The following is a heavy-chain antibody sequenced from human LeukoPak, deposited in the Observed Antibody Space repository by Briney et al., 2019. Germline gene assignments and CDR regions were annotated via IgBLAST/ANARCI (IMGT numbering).Heavy chain of an antibody. D-gene: IGHD3-16*02. CDR1: GFTFSSYA. V-gene: IGHV3-23*01. J-gene: IGHJ4*02. Sequence: GGSLRLSCAASGFTFSSYAMSWVRQAPGKGLEWVSAISGSGGSTYYADSVKGRFTISRDNSKNTLYLQMNSLRAEDTAVYYCAKGAATFGGVIADYFDYLGQGTLVTVSS. CDR2: ISGSGGST. CDR3: AKGAATFGGVIADYFDY.